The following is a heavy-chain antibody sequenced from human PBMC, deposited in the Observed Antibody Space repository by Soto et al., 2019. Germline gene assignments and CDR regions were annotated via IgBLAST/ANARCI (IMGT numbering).Heavy chain of an antibody. J-gene: IGHJ4*02. D-gene: IGHD4-4*01. Sequence: GASVKVSCKASGYTFTSYGITWVRQAPGQGLEWVGKIRGYNGDTNYAPKLQGRVTMTTDTSTSTAYLELRIPRSDDTAVYYCARGRHRNPDYWGQGTLVTVSS. CDR2: IRGYNGDT. CDR3: ARGRHRNPDY. CDR1: GYTFTSYG. V-gene: IGHV1-18*01.